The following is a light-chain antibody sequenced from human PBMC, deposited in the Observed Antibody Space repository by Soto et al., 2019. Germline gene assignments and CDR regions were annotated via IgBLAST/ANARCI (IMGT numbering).Light chain of an antibody. V-gene: IGKV3-20*01. CDR2: GAS. J-gene: IGKJ3*01. CDR1: QSINSRY. CDR3: QQFGSSPGFT. Sequence: EIVLTQSPGTLSLSPGERATLSCRASQSINSRYLAWYQQKPGQAPRLLIYGASSRATGIPDSFSGSGSGTDFTLTISRLEPEDVAVYYCQQFGSSPGFTFGPGTKVDIK.